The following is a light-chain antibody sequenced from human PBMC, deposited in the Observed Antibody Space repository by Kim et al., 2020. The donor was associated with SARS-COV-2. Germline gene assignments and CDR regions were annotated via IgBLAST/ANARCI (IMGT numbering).Light chain of an antibody. Sequence: QSITISSTGTSSDVGGYNFVSWYQQPPGKAPNLMIYDVSNRPSGVSNRFSGYKSGNTASLTISGLQAEDEADYYCSSYTSSSTWVFGGGTKLTVL. CDR3: SSYTSSSTWV. CDR1: SSDVGGYNF. V-gene: IGLV2-14*03. CDR2: DVS. J-gene: IGLJ3*02.